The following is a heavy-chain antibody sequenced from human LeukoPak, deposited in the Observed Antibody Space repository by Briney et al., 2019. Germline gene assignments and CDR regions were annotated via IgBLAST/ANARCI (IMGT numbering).Heavy chain of an antibody. CDR1: GYTFTGYY. Sequence: GASVKVSCKASGYTFTGYYMHWVRQAPGQGLEWMGWINPNSGGTNYAQKFQGRVTMTRDTSISTAYMELSRLRAEDTAVYYCAKDTKRYSSGWYGLNWFGPWGQGTLVTVSS. CDR2: INPNSGGT. J-gene: IGHJ5*02. V-gene: IGHV1-2*02. D-gene: IGHD6-19*01. CDR3: AKDTKRYSSGWYGLNWFGP.